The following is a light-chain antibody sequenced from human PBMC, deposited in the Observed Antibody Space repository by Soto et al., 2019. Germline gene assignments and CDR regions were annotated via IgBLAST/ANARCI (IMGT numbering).Light chain of an antibody. V-gene: IGKV1-39*01. CDR3: QQSYSTPSIT. J-gene: IGKJ5*01. Sequence: DIQMTQSPSSLSASVGARVTITCRASQNISNYLNWYQHRPGKAPNLLIYAASNLQSGVPSKFSASGSGTDFALTISSLQPEDFATYYCQQSYSTPSITFGQGTRLEIK. CDR2: AAS. CDR1: QNISNY.